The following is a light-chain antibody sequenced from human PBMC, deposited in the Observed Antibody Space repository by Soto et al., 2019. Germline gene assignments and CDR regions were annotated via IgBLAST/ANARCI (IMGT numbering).Light chain of an antibody. CDR2: GAS. J-gene: IGKJ5*01. CDR3: QQYGYSPIT. Sequence: EVLMTHSPTTLSESPGESFPLSCGASQSVNSRLAWYQQKPGQAPRLIIYGASSRATGSPDRFSGGGSGTDFTLTISRLEPEDFAVYYCQQYGYSPITFGQGTRLEIK. V-gene: IGKV3-20*01. CDR1: QSVNSR.